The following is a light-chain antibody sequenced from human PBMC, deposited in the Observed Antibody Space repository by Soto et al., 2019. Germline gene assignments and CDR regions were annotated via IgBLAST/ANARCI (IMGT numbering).Light chain of an antibody. CDR1: SSDVGSYNL. CDR3: CSYAGSSTWV. V-gene: IGLV2-23*01. Sequence: QSALTQPASVSRSPGQSITISCTGTSSDVGSYNLVSWYQQHPGTAPKLMIYEDNKRASGVSNRFSGSTSGITASLTISVLQAEDEADYYCCSYAGSSTWVFGGGTKLTVL. CDR2: EDN. J-gene: IGLJ3*02.